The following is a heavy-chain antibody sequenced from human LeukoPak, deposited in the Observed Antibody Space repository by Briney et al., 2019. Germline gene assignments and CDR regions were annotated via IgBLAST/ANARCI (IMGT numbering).Heavy chain of an antibody. CDR3: ARDIVVVVAATDYYYGMDV. CDR1: GFTVSSHY. CDR2: IYSGGST. J-gene: IGHJ6*02. V-gene: IGHV3-66*01. D-gene: IGHD2-15*01. Sequence: GGSLRLSCAASGFTVSSHYMTWVRQAPGKGLEWVSVIYSGGSTYYADSVKGRFTISRDNSKNTLYLQMNSLRAEDTAVYYCARDIVVVVAATDYYYGMDVWGQGTTVTVSS.